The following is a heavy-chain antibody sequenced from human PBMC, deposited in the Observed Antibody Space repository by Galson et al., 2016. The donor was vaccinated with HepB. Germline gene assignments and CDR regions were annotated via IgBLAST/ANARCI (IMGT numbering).Heavy chain of an antibody. J-gene: IGHJ1*01. CDR2: IYYSGST. V-gene: IGHV4-59*04. Sequence: LRLSCAASGFTFSSYSMNWIRQPPGKGLEWIGSIYYSGSTFYNVSLKIRVTISVGTSKNQFSLKLSSVTAADTAVYYCFQYGSGSYYNARAVQHWGQGTRVTVSA. CDR3: FQYGSGSYYNARAVQH. D-gene: IGHD3-10*01. CDR1: GFTFSSYS.